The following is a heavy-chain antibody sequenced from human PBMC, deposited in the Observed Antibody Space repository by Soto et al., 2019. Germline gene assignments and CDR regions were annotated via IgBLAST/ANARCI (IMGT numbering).Heavy chain of an antibody. V-gene: IGHV4-39*01. CDR2: IHGNGDT. J-gene: IGHJ4*02. CDR3: ASRYGPSEFDH. D-gene: IGHD3-9*01. CDR1: GDSISSSSYY. Sequence: QLQLEESGPGLVKSSETLSLTCSVSGDSISSSSYYWGWIRQSPGEGLEWMGNIHGNGDTQYNPSVSIRVIIAVDTSANLFSLRLTSVTAADTAVYYCASRYGPSEFDHWGQGALVTVSS.